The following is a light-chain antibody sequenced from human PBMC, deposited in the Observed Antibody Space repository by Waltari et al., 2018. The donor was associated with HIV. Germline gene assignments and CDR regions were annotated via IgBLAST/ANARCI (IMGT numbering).Light chain of an antibody. J-gene: IGLJ2*01. V-gene: IGLV1-40*01. CDR2: GNS. Sequence: QSVLTQPPSVSGAPGQRVTISCTGSSSNIGAGYDVHWYQQLPGTAPNILIYGNSNRPSGVPDRFSGSKSGTSASLAITGLQAEDEADYYCQSYDSSLSGLFGGGTKLTVL. CDR1: SSNIGAGYD. CDR3: QSYDSSLSGL.